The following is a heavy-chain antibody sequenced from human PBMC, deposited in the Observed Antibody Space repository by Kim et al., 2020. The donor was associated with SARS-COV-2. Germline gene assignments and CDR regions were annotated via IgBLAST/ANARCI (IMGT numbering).Heavy chain of an antibody. CDR1: GFTFDDYA. CDR2: ISGDGGST. Sequence: GGSLRLSCAASGFTFDDYAMHWVRQAPGKGLEWVSLISGDGGSTYYADSVKGRFTISRDNSKNSLYLQMNSLRTEDTALYYCAKDILFGPLDGYAQGYFDYWGQGTLVTVSS. CDR3: AKDILFGPLDGYAQGYFDY. V-gene: IGHV3-43*02. J-gene: IGHJ4*02. D-gene: IGHD5-12*01.